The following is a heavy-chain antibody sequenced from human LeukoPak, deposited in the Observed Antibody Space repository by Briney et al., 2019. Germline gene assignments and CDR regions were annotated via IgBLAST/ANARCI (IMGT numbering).Heavy chain of an antibody. CDR1: GGTFSSYG. Sequence: ASVKVSCKASGGTFSSYGISWVRQAPGQGLEWMGRITPMFDTTSYPQNFQGRVTISADKPTGTAYMELSSLRSGDTAVYYCVRDYDTGGPQKNYFDFWGRGTLITVSS. J-gene: IGHJ4*02. V-gene: IGHV1-69*06. D-gene: IGHD3-22*01. CDR2: ITPMFDTT. CDR3: VRDYDTGGPQKNYFDF.